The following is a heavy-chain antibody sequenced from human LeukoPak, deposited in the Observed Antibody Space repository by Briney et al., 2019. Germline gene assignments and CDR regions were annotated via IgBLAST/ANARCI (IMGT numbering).Heavy chain of an antibody. CDR1: GFTFSNYW. CDR2: INSDGSST. V-gene: IGHV3-74*01. J-gene: IGHJ4*02. CDR3: AREGAAADFDY. Sequence: PGGSLRLCCAASGFTFSNYWMHWVRQAPGKGLVWVSRINSDGSSTSYADSVKGRFTISRDNAKNTLYLQMNSLRAEDTAVYYCAREGAAADFDYWGQGTLVTVSS. D-gene: IGHD6-13*01.